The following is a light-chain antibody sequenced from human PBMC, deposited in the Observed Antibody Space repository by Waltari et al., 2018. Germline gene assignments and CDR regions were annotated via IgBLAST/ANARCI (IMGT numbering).Light chain of an antibody. V-gene: IGKV3-20*01. Sequence: EIVLTQSPGTLSLSPGERATLSCRASQSVNNRYLAWYQKKPGQAPRLLIFGASSRATGIPDRFSGSGSGTDFSLTISRLEPEDSAVYYCQQYGGSPGTFGGGTKVEIK. CDR2: GAS. J-gene: IGKJ4*01. CDR1: QSVNNRY. CDR3: QQYGGSPGT.